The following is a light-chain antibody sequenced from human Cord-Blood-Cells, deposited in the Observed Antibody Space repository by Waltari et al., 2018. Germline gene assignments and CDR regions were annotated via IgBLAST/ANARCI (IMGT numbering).Light chain of an antibody. Sequence: EIVLTQSPGTLSLSPGVRATLSCRASQSVSSSYLAWYQQNPGQAPRLLIYGASSRATGIPDMFSGSGSGTDFTLTISRLEPEDFAVYYCQQYGSSPTFGQGTKLEIK. CDR2: GAS. J-gene: IGKJ2*01. CDR1: QSVSSSY. V-gene: IGKV3-20*01. CDR3: QQYGSSPT.